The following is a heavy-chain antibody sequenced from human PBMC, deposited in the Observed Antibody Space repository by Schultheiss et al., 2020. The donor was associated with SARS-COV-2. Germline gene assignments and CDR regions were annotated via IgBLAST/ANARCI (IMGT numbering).Heavy chain of an antibody. CDR3: ARMGLTTVNVSDY. J-gene: IGHJ4*02. CDR2: IIPIFGTA. D-gene: IGHD4-11*01. Sequence: SVKVSCKASGGTFGSYAISWVRQAPGQGLEWMGGIIPIFGTANYAQKFQGRVTITADKSTSTAYMELSSLRSEDTAVYYCARMGLTTVNVSDYWGQGTLVTVSS. CDR1: GGTFGSYA. V-gene: IGHV1-69*06.